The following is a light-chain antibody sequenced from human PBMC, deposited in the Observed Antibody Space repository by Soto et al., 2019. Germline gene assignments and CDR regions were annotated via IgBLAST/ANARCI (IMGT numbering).Light chain of an antibody. J-gene: IGKJ1*01. CDR3: QQYNNWPRT. CDR1: QSVSSN. V-gene: IGKV3-15*01. Sequence: ELVMTQSPATLSVSPGERATLSCRASQSVSSNLAWYQQKPGQAPRLLIYGASTRATGIPARFSGSGSGTAFTLTISSLQSEDFAVYYCQQYNNWPRTFGQGTKVEIK. CDR2: GAS.